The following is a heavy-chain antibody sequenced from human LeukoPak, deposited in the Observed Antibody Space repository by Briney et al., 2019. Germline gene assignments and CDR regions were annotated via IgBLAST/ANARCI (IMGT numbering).Heavy chain of an antibody. D-gene: IGHD4-11*01. CDR1: GYTFTSYW. V-gene: IGHV5-51*01. Sequence: GESLKISCKGSGYTFTSYWIGWVRQVPGKGLEWVGIIYSGDSDTRYSPSFQGQVTISADKSLNTAYLQWSSLKASDTAIYYCARRDSRYYFDYWGQGTLVTVSS. J-gene: IGHJ4*02. CDR3: ARRDSRYYFDY. CDR2: IYSGDSDT.